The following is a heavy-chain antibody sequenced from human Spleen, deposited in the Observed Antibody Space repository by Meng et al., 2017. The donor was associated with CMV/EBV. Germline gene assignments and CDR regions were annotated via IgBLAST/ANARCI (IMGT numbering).Heavy chain of an antibody. CDR2: ISSSSSYI. J-gene: IGHJ4*02. Sequence: GESLKISCAASGFIFNTYNMKWVRQAPGKGLEWVSSISSSSSYIFYADSVEGRFTISRDNAKNSLYLQMNSLRAEDTAVYYCGFEGYYDSSGYYYPPGDYWGQGTLVTVSS. V-gene: IGHV3-21*01. D-gene: IGHD3-22*01. CDR1: GFIFNTYN. CDR3: GFEGYYDSSGYYYPPGDY.